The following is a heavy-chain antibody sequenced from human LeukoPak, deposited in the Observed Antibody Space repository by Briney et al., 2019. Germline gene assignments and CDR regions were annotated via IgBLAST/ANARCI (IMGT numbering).Heavy chain of an antibody. J-gene: IGHJ4*02. Sequence: GSLKLSCAAFGFPLRSYSIDWVPPAPGKGLGWISYIGISSGNTKYADSVKGRFTISGDKAKNSVPLQMNSLRVEDTAVYYCARDTKYAFDNWGQGTLVTVSS. CDR3: ARDTKYAFDN. D-gene: IGHD2-2*01. CDR1: GFPLRSYS. CDR2: IGISSGNT. V-gene: IGHV3-48*01.